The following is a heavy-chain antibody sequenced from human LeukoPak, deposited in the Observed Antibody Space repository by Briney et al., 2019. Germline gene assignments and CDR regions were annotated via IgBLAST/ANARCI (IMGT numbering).Heavy chain of an antibody. D-gene: IGHD6-19*01. J-gene: IGHJ4*02. Sequence: GGSLRLSCAASGFTFSSYWMSWVRQAPGKGLEWVAVISYDGSNKYYADSVKGRFSISRDNSKNTLYLQMNSLRAEDTAVYYCARALWLVRFDYWGQGTLVTVSS. CDR2: ISYDGSNK. CDR1: GFTFSSYW. V-gene: IGHV3-30*03. CDR3: ARALWLVRFDY.